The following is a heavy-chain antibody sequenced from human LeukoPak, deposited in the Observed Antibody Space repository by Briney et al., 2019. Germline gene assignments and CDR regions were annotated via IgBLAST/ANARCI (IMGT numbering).Heavy chain of an antibody. J-gene: IGHJ6*03. CDR3: ARGAMASYYYYYYMDV. Sequence: GGSLRLSCAASGFTFSSYEMNWVRQAPGKGLEWVSYISSSGNTIYYADSVKGRFTISRDNGKNSLYLQMNSLRAEDTAVYYCARGAMASYYYYYYMDVWGKGTTVTVSS. D-gene: IGHD5-18*01. CDR2: ISSSGNTI. V-gene: IGHV3-48*03. CDR1: GFTFSSYE.